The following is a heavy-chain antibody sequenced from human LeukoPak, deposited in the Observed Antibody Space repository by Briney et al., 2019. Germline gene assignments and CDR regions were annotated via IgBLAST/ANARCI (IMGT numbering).Heavy chain of an antibody. CDR2: RYYRYKWYN. CDR1: GDSVSSNSAA. CDR3: ARGWLLLGLDF. V-gene: IGHV6-1*01. J-gene: IGHJ4*02. Sequence: SQTLSLTCAISGDSVSSNSAAWNWIRQSPPRGLEWLGRRYYRYKWYNDYAVSVKSRITINPDTSKNQFSLQLNSVTPEDTAVYYCARGWLLLGLDFWGQGTLVTVSS. D-gene: IGHD2-15*01.